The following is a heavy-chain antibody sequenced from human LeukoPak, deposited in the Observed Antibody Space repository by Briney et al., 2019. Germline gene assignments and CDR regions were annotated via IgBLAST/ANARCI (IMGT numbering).Heavy chain of an antibody. CDR2: IHHSGTT. V-gene: IGHV4-34*01. J-gene: IGHJ4*02. CDR1: GGPFSAYY. CDR3: HNYRDY. D-gene: IGHD1-1*01. Sequence: SGTLSLTCAVYGGPFSAYYWSWIRQPPRKGLEGIGEIHHSGTTNYNQSLQSRVTIQLNTPKNQHPLQLASRTAADTAVYYCHNYRDYWGEGTLV.